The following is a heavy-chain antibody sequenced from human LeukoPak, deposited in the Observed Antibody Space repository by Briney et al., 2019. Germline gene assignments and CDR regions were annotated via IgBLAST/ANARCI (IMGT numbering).Heavy chain of an antibody. CDR2: INPSGGST. Sequence: ASVKVSCKASGYTFTSYYMHWVRQAPGQGVEGMGIINPSGGSTSYAQKFQGRVTITRDTSTSTVYMELSSLRSEDTAVYYCAIYCSSTSCYVGVYWGQGTLVTVSS. CDR1: GYTFTSYY. J-gene: IGHJ4*02. CDR3: AIYCSSTSCYVGVY. V-gene: IGHV1-46*01. D-gene: IGHD2-2*01.